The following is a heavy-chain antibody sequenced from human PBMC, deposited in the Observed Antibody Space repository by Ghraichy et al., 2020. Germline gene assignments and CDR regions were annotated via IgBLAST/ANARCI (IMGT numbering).Heavy chain of an antibody. D-gene: IGHD1-14*01. Sequence: SGPTLVKPTQTLTLTCTFSGFSLSTSGMCVSWIRQPPGKALEWLARIDWDDDKYYSTSLKTRLTISKDTSKNQVVLTMTNMDPVDTATYYCARIVTAVRTPAGKGDDYYYYGMDVWGQGTTVTVSS. CDR3: ARIVTAVRTPAGKGDDYYYYGMDV. V-gene: IGHV2-70*11. J-gene: IGHJ6*02. CDR1: GFSLSTSGMC. CDR2: IDWDDDK.